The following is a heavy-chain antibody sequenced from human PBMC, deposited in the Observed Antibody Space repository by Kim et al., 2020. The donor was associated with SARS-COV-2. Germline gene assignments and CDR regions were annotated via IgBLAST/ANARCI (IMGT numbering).Heavy chain of an antibody. CDR3: AKEFRVTTLTTGADFFDS. V-gene: IGHV3-23*01. CDR2: ISCGGGST. Sequence: GGSLRLSCVASGFTFTTYTMNWVRQAPGKGLEWVSGISCGGGSTYYADSVKGRFTISRDSSKNTLYLQMNSLRVEDTAVYYCAKEFRVTTLTTGADFFDSWGQGTLVTVSS. CDR1: GFTFTTYT. D-gene: IGHD4-17*01. J-gene: IGHJ4*02.